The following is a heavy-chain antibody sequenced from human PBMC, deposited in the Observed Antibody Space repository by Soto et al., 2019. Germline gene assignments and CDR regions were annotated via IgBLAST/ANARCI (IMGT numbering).Heavy chain of an antibody. CDR2: SFSSGGT. Sequence: EGSLRLSCGAFGFTLDKYTMGWVRQAPGKGLEWVAESFSSGGTQYADSVKGRFTISRDNSRNMVFLQMNGLRVEDTALYYCARDREPDGIWTFDSWGQGALVTVSS. CDR1: GFTLDKYT. CDR3: ARDREPDGIWTFDS. V-gene: IGHV3-53*01. J-gene: IGHJ4*02. D-gene: IGHD3-9*01.